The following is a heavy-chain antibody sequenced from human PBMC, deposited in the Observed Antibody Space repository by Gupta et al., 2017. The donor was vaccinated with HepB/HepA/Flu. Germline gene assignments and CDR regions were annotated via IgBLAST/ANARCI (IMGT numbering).Heavy chain of an antibody. CDR3: AKVRTYDSGGSYYFDY. Sequence: QVQLQESGPGLVKPSQTLSLTCTVSGASISSGGNYWSWIRQHPGKGLEWIGYIYYSGTTYYNPSLKSRVTISLDTSKNQFSLKLSSVTAADTAVYYCAKVRTYDSGGSYYFDYWGQGTLVTVSS. J-gene: IGHJ4*02. CDR2: IYYSGTT. V-gene: IGHV4-31*03. D-gene: IGHD2-15*01. CDR1: GASISSGGNY.